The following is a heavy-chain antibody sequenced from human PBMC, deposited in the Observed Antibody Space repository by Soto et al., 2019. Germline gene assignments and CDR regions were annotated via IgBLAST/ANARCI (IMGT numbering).Heavy chain of an antibody. CDR1: GGSISSYY. CDR2: IYTSGST. D-gene: IGHD1-26*01. Sequence: SETLSLTCTVSGGSISSYYWSWIRQPAGKGLEWIGRIYTSGSTNYNPSLKSRVTMSVDTSKNQFSLKLSSVTAADTAVYYCARDGDSGSYYAFDIWGQGTMVTVSS. CDR3: ARDGDSGSYYAFDI. J-gene: IGHJ3*02. V-gene: IGHV4-4*07.